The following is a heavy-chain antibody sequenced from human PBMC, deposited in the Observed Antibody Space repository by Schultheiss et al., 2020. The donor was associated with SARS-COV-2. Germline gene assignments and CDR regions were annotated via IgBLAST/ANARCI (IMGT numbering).Heavy chain of an antibody. CDR3: AKGVGGGMDV. D-gene: IGHD3-10*01. Sequence: GGSLRLSCAASGFTFDDYAMHWVRQAPGKGLEWVSAISGSGGSTYYADSVKGRFTTSRDNSKNRVYLQMNSLRAEDTAVYYCAKGVGGGMDVWGQGTTVTVSS. V-gene: IGHV3-23*01. J-gene: IGHJ6*02. CDR1: GFTFDDYA. CDR2: ISGSGGST.